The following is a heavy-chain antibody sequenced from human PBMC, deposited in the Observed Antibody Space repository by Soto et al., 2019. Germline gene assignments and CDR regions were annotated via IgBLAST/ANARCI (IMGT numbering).Heavy chain of an antibody. J-gene: IGHJ5*02. CDR1: GFTFGDYA. D-gene: IGHD3-10*01. CDR3: TRRITMVRGVITFYNWFDP. V-gene: IGHV3-49*03. CDR2: IRSKAYGGTT. Sequence: GGSLRLSCTASGFTFGDYAMSWFRQAPGKGLEWVGFIRSKAYGGTTEYAASVKGRFTISRDDSKSIAYLQMNSLKTEDTAVYYCTRRITMVRGVITFYNWFDPWGQGTLVTVSS.